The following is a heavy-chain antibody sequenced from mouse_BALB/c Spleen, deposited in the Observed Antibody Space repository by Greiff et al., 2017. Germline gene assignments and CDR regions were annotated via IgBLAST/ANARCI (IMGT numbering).Heavy chain of an antibody. J-gene: IGHJ3*01. CDR1: GYTFTDYW. CDR2: IDTSDSYT. D-gene: IGHD2-14*01. V-gene: IGHV1-69*01. Sequence: QVQLQQPGAELVMPGASVKMSCKASGYTFTDYWMHWVKQRPGQGLEWIGAIDTSDSYTSYNQKFKGKATLTVDESSSTAYMQLSSLTSEDSAVYYCARGEYDEVAGFAYWGQGTLVTVSA. CDR3: ARGEYDEVAGFAY.